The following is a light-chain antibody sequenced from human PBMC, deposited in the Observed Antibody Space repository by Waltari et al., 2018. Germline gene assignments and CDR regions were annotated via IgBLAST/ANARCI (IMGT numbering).Light chain of an antibody. CDR3: QQHYSSKT. CDR2: WAS. CDR1: QSVLYSSNNKNY. Sequence: DIVMTKSPDSLAVSLGERATINCKSSQSVLYSSNNKNYLTWYQQKPGQPPKLLIYWASTRESGVPDRFSGSGSGTDFTLTISSLQAEDVAVYYCQQHYSSKTFGQGTKVEIK. V-gene: IGKV4-1*01. J-gene: IGKJ1*01.